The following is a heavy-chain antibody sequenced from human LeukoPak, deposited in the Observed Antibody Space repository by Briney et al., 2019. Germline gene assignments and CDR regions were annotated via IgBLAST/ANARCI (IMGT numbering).Heavy chain of an antibody. J-gene: IGHJ4*02. CDR1: GFTFSNAW. Sequence: GGSLRLSCAASGFTFSNAWMSWVRQAPGKGLEWVGRIKSKTDGGTTDYAAPVKGRFTISRDDSKNTLYLQMNSLKTEDTAVYYRTTGAGGWHYFDYWGQGTLVTVSS. V-gene: IGHV3-15*01. CDR2: IKSKTDGGTT. CDR3: TTGAGGWHYFDY. D-gene: IGHD6-19*01.